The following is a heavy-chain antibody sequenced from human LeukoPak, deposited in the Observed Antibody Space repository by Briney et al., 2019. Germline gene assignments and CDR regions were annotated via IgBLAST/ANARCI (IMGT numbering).Heavy chain of an antibody. CDR3: AVLLWFGELR. CDR1: GFIFGDYA. Sequence: GGSLRLSCTTSGFIFGDYAMRWFRQAPGKGREWVGFITSKTYGPTTESAASVKGRFIISREDSKSIAYLQMNSLKAEDTAVYYCAVLLWFGELRWGQGTQVTVSS. J-gene: IGHJ4*02. D-gene: IGHD3-10*01. V-gene: IGHV3-49*03. CDR2: ITSKTYGPTT.